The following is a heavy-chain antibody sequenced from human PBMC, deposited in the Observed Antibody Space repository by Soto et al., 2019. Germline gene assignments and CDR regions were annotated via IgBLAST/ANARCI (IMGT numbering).Heavy chain of an antibody. CDR1: GGSFSGYY. Sequence: TLSLTCAVYGGSFSGYYWSWIRQPPGKGLEWIGEINHSGSTNYNPSLKSRVTISVDTSKNQFSLKLSSVTAADTAVYYCARGRIVVVPAALQRLPFDYWGQGTLVTVSS. J-gene: IGHJ4*02. CDR2: INHSGST. V-gene: IGHV4-34*01. D-gene: IGHD2-2*01. CDR3: ARGRIVVVPAALQRLPFDY.